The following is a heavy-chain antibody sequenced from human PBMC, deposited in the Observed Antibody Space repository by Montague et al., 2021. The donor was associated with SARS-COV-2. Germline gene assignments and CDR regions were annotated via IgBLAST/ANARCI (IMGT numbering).Heavy chain of an antibody. CDR2: IYSSGST. CDR3: ARGVYNRVIFVVSPRYYFDS. J-gene: IGHJ4*02. CDR1: GASMSGSY. Sequence: SETLSLTCTVSGASMSGSYWGWVRQPPGKGPEWIGNIYSSGSTHYNPSLKSRVTISVDTYRKQVSLRLTSVTAADTATYYCARGVYNRVIFVVSPRYYFDSWGQGTMVAVSA. D-gene: IGHD3-9*01. V-gene: IGHV4-59*12.